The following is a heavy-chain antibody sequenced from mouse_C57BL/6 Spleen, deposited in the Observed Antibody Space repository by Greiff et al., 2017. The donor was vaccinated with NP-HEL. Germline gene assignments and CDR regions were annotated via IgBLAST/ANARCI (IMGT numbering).Heavy chain of an antibody. Sequence: SGPELVKPGASVKISCKASGYAFSSSWMNWVKQRPGKGLEWIGRIYPGDGDTNYNGKFKGKATLTADKSSSTAYMQLSSLTSEDSAVYFCARKVYYYGSSGGFDYWGQGTTLTVSS. J-gene: IGHJ2*01. V-gene: IGHV1-82*01. CDR2: IYPGDGDT. CDR1: GYAFSSSW. D-gene: IGHD1-1*01. CDR3: ARKVYYYGSSGGFDY.